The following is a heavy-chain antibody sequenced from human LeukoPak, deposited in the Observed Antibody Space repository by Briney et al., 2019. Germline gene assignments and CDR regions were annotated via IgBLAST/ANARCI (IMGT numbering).Heavy chain of an antibody. CDR3: ARDLYLGGYYYYGMDV. D-gene: IGHD3-16*01. J-gene: IGHJ6*04. CDR2: ISAYNGNT. Sequence: ASAKVSSNASGYTISSYGISCVLQAPGQGREWMGWISAYNGNTNYEQKLQGRVTLRTDTSTSTAYMELRSLRSDDTAVYYCARDLYLGGYYYYGMDVWGEGTTVTVSS. CDR1: GYTISSYG. V-gene: IGHV1-18*01.